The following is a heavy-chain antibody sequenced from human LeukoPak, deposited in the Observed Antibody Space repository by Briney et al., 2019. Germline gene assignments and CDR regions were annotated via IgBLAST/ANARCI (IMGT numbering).Heavy chain of an antibody. CDR3: ARGPRFGELLWHWFDP. V-gene: IGHV3-30*04. CDR2: ISYDGSNK. J-gene: IGHJ5*02. CDR1: GFTFSSYA. D-gene: IGHD3-10*01. Sequence: TGGSLRLSCAASGFTFSSYAMHWVRQAPGKGLEWVAVISYDGSNKYYADSVKGRFTISRDNSKNMLYLQMNSLRAEDTAVYYCARGPRFGELLWHWFDPWGQGTLVTVSS.